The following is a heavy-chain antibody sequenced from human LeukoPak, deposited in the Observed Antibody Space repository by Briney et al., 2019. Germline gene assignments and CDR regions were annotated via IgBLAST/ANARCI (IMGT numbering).Heavy chain of an antibody. CDR3: AKDAAHYYDSSGYYPN. J-gene: IGHJ4*02. D-gene: IGHD3-22*01. Sequence: PGGSLRLSCAASKLTLNNAWMNWVRQAPGKGLEWVSAISGSGGSTYYADSVKGRFTISRDSSKNTLYLQMNSLRAEDTAVYYCAKDAAHYYDSSGYYPNWGQGTLVTVSS. CDR1: KLTLNNAW. CDR2: ISGSGGST. V-gene: IGHV3-23*01.